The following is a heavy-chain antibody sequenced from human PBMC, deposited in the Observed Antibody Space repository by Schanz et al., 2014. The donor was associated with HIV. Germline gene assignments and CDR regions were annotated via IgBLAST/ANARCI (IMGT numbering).Heavy chain of an antibody. CDR3: ARDQFRGAFDI. J-gene: IGHJ3*02. CDR1: GGSVITTGQH. CDR2: VYYSGHA. V-gene: IGHV4-61*08. Sequence: QMQLQESGPGLVKPSETLSLSCTVSGGSVITTGQHWSWVRQPPGKGLEWIGYVYYSGHAKYNPSLKSRVTILVDTSKNQFSLKLSSVTAADTAVYYCARDQFRGAFDIWGQGTMVTVSS.